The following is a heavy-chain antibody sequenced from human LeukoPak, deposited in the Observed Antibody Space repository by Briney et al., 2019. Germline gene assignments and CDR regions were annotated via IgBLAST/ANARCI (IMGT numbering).Heavy chain of an antibody. CDR1: GGTFSSYA. D-gene: IGHD4-17*01. CDR3: ARWDGDFRPLDY. Sequence: GASVKGSCKASGGTFSSYAISWVRQAPGQGLEWMGRIIPIFGIANYAQKFQGRVTITADKSTSTAYMELSSLRSEDTAVYYCARWDGDFRPLDYWGQGTLVNVSS. J-gene: IGHJ4*02. CDR2: IIPIFGIA. V-gene: IGHV1-69*04.